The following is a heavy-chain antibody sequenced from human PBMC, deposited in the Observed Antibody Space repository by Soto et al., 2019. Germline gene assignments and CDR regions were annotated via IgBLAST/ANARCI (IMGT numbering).Heavy chain of an antibody. D-gene: IGHD2-2*01. Sequence: QVQLQESGPGLVKPSGTLSLTCAVSGGSISSSNWWSWVRQPPGKGLEWIGEIYHSGSTNYNPSLTRRVTISVDKSKNQFSLKLSSVTAADTAVYCCARVVGGYYYGMDVWGQGTTVTVSS. CDR1: GGSISSSNW. J-gene: IGHJ6*02. V-gene: IGHV4-4*01. CDR2: IYHSGST. CDR3: ARVVGGYYYGMDV.